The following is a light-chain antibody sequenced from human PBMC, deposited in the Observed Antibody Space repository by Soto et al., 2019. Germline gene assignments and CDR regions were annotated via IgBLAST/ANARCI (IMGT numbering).Light chain of an antibody. Sequence: QSVLTQPASVSGSPGQSITISCTGTSSDVGAYNYVSWYQQHPGKAPKLMIYDVGNRPSGVSNRFSGSKSGNTASLTISGLQAEDEADYYCSSYTTISTLVVFGGGTKLTVL. V-gene: IGLV2-14*03. J-gene: IGLJ2*01. CDR2: DVG. CDR1: SSDVGAYNY. CDR3: SSYTTISTLVV.